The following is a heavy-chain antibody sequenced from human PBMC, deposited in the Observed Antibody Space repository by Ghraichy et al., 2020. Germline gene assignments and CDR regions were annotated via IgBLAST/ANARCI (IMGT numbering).Heavy chain of an antibody. CDR2: INSDGSST. J-gene: IGHJ3*02. V-gene: IGHV3-74*01. CDR1: GFTISSYW. CDR3: AREAMGAFDI. Sequence: GESLNISCEASGFTISSYWMHWVRQAPGKGLVWVSRINSDGSSTSYAESVKGRFTISRDNAKNTLYLQMNSLRAEDTAVYYCAREAMGAFDIWGQGTMVTVSS.